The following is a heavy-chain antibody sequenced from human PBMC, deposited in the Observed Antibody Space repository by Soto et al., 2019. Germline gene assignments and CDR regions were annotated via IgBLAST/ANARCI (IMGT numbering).Heavy chain of an antibody. CDR3: AKDQPLHYDILTGYPGP. Sequence: GGSLRLSCAASGFTFSCYAMSWVRQAPGKGLEWVSAISGSGGSTYYADSVKGRFTISRDNSKNTLYLQTNSLRAEDTAVYYCAKDQPLHYDILTGYPGPWGQGTLVTVSS. D-gene: IGHD3-9*01. J-gene: IGHJ5*02. CDR1: GFTFSCYA. CDR2: ISGSGGST. V-gene: IGHV3-23*01.